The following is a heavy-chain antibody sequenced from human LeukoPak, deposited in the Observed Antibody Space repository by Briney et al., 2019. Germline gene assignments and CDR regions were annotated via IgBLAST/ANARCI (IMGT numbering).Heavy chain of an antibody. CDR1: GYTFTGYY. J-gene: IGHJ3*02. CDR2: INHNSGGT. D-gene: IGHD3-3*01. Sequence: ASVNVSCMASGYTFTGYYMHWVRQARGQGLEWMGWINHNSGGTNYVQKFQGRVTMTRDTSISTAYMDLSRLRSDDTAVYYCARASYLLRFLEWFHDAFDIWGQGTMVTVSS. V-gene: IGHV1-2*02. CDR3: ARASYLLRFLEWFHDAFDI.